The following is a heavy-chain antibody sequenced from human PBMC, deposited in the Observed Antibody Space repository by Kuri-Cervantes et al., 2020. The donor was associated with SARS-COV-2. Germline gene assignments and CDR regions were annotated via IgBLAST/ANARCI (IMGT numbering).Heavy chain of an antibody. CDR2: IIPILGIA. V-gene: IGHV1-69*04. CDR3: ARDRGSGYDAFDI. Sequence: SVKVSCKASGGTSSSYTISWVRQAPGQGLEWMGRIIPILGIANYAQKFQGRVTITADKSTSTAYMELSSLGSEDTAVYYCARDRGSGYDAFDIWGQGTMVTVSS. D-gene: IGHD1-26*01. CDR1: GGTSSSYT. J-gene: IGHJ3*02.